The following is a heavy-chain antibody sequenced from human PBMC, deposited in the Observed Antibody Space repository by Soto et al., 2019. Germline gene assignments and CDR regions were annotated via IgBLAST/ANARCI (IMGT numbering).Heavy chain of an antibody. J-gene: IGHJ4*02. Sequence: QVQLQESGPGLVKPSQTLSLTCTVSGGSISSGGYYWCWIRQHPGKGLEWIGNIYHSGSTNHNPSLKSRVTIPVDTSKNQSSLKLSSVTAADTAVYYCARGGGDWDYWGQGTLVTVSS. CDR2: IYHSGST. CDR3: ARGGGDWDY. V-gene: IGHV4-31*03. CDR1: GGSISSGGYY. D-gene: IGHD3-16*01.